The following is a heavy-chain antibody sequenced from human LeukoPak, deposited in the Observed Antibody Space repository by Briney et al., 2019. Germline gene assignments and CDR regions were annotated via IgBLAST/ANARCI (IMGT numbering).Heavy chain of an antibody. Sequence: PGGSLRLSCAASGFTFSNHWMSWVRQAPGKGLEWVANIKQDGSEIYYVDSVKGRFTISRDYAKNSVYLQMNSLRAEDTAVYYCARGRPGMGIVIDYWGQGTLVTVAS. CDR3: ARGRPGMGIVIDY. CDR1: GFTFSNHW. V-gene: IGHV3-7*01. D-gene: IGHD7-27*01. J-gene: IGHJ4*02. CDR2: IKQDGSEI.